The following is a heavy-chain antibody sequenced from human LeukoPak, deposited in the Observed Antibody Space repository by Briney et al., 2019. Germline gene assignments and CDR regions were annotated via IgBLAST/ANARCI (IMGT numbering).Heavy chain of an antibody. V-gene: IGHV3-20*04. CDR2: INWNGGST. CDR1: GFIFDDYG. Sequence: GGSLRLSCAASGFIFDDYGMTWVRQAPGKGLEWVSGINWNGGSTGYADSVKGRFTISRDNAKNSLYLQMDSLRAEDTALYYCARGRIGYDSSGYSFDYWGQGTLVIVSS. CDR3: ARGRIGYDSSGYSFDY. D-gene: IGHD3-22*01. J-gene: IGHJ4*02.